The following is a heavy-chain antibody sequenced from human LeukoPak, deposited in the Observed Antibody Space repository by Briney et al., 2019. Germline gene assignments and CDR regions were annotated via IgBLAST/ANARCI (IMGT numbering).Heavy chain of an antibody. CDR2: IKQDGSEK. Sequence: PGGSLRLSCAAFGFSFRNYWMSWVRQAPGKGLEWVANIKQDGSEKYYVDSVKGRFTISRDNAKNSVSLQMISLRDEDTALYYCARDGHPFDWWGQGTQVTVSS. CDR3: ARDGHPFDW. V-gene: IGHV3-7*03. J-gene: IGHJ4*02. CDR1: GFSFRNYW.